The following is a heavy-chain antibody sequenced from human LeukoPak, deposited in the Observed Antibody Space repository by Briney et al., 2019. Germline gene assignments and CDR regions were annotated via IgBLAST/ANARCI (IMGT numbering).Heavy chain of an antibody. CDR2: ISYDGSDI. Sequence: PGGSLRLSCAASGFTLSDYGFHWVRQPPGKGLEWVAVISYDGSDIHFADSVKGRFTISRDNAKNSLYLQMNSLRDDDMALYYCARGNSGSYSQDWFDPWGQGTLVTVSS. J-gene: IGHJ5*02. V-gene: IGHV3-30*03. D-gene: IGHD1-26*01. CDR1: GFTLSDYG. CDR3: ARGNSGSYSQDWFDP.